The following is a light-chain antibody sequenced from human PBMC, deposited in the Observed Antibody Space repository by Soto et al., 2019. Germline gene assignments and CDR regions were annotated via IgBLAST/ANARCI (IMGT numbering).Light chain of an antibody. Sequence: QSVLTQPASVSGSPGQSITISCTGTSSDVGGYNYVSWYQQHPGKAPKLMIYDVSNRPSGFSDRFSGSKSGNTASLTISGLQAEDEADYYCSSYTSSNSYGFGTGTKVTVL. J-gene: IGLJ1*01. CDR3: SSYTSSNSYG. CDR2: DVS. V-gene: IGLV2-14*01. CDR1: SSDVGGYNY.